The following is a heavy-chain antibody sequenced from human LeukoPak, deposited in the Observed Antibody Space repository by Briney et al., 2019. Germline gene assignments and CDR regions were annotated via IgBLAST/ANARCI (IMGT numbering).Heavy chain of an antibody. CDR2: INTDGSST. Sequence: GGSLRLSCAASGFTFSSYWMHWVRQAPGKGLVWVSRINTDGSSTSYADSVTGRFTISRDNSENTLYLQMSGLRAEDTAIYYCAKGTGDTAYYFDFWGQGVLVTVSS. D-gene: IGHD7-27*01. V-gene: IGHV3-74*01. CDR3: AKGTGDTAYYFDF. CDR1: GFTFSSYW. J-gene: IGHJ4*02.